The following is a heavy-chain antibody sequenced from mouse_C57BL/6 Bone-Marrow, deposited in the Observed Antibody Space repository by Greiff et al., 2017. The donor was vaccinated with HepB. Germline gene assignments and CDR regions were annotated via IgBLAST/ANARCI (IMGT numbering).Heavy chain of an antibody. V-gene: IGHV10-1*01. D-gene: IGHD2-1*01. CDR3: VRLNGNSMDY. Sequence: EVQVVESGGGLVQPKGSLKLSCAASGFSFNTYAMNWVRQAPGKGLEWVARIRSKSNNYATYYADSVKDRFTISRDDSESMLYLQMNNLKTEDTAMYYCVRLNGNSMDYWGQGTSVTVSS. J-gene: IGHJ4*01. CDR1: GFSFNTYA. CDR2: IRSKSNNYAT.